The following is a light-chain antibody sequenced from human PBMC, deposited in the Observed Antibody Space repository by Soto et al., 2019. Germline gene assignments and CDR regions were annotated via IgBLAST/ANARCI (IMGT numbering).Light chain of an antibody. V-gene: IGKV3-15*01. Sequence: EIAMTQSPATLSVSPGERATRTCRASQSVSSNVAWYQQKPGQAPRLLIYGASTRATGIPARFSGSGSGTEFTLTISSLQSEDFAVYYCQQYNNWPPLTFGGGTKVEIK. J-gene: IGKJ4*01. CDR2: GAS. CDR1: QSVSSN. CDR3: QQYNNWPPLT.